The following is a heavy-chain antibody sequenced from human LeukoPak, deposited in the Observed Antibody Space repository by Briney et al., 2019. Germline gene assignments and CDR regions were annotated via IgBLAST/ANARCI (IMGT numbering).Heavy chain of an antibody. CDR3: AKVGYYRGSGSYYKSPLDY. V-gene: IGHV3-7*05. J-gene: IGHJ4*02. Sequence: GGSLRLSCAASGFTFSSHWMNWVRQAPGKGLEWVANIKEDGSEKYYVDSVKGRFTISRDNAKNSLCLQMNSLRAEDTAVYYCAKVGYYRGSGSYYKSPLDYWGQGTLVTVSS. CDR1: GFTFSSHW. CDR2: IKEDGSEK. D-gene: IGHD3-10*01.